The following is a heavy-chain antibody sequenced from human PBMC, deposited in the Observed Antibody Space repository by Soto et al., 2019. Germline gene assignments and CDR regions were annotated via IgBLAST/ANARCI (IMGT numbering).Heavy chain of an antibody. CDR1: GFNFVTYA. Sequence: PGGSLRLSCVASGFNFVTYAIHWGRQAPGKGLQWVALIAYDGINTYYADSVKGRFTISRDNSKNTLHLQMNSLRPEDTGVYFCARVTPGNNLYYFSGLDVWGQGTSVTVSS. D-gene: IGHD1-1*01. CDR3: ARVTPGNNLYYFSGLDV. CDR2: IAYDGINT. J-gene: IGHJ6*02. V-gene: IGHV3-30-3*01.